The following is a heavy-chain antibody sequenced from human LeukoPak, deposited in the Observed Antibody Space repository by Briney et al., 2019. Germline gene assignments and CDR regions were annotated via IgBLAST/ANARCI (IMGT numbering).Heavy chain of an antibody. CDR1: GGSFSGYY. Sequence: SETLSLTCAVYGGSFSGYYWSWIRQPPGKGLEWIGEINHSGSTNYNPSLKSRVTISVDTSKNQFSLKLSSVTAADTAVYYCARPGLDCTNGVCYTRGTYYFDYWGQGTLVTVSS. V-gene: IGHV4-34*01. CDR2: INHSGST. J-gene: IGHJ4*02. D-gene: IGHD2-8*01. CDR3: ARPGLDCTNGVCYTRGTYYFDY.